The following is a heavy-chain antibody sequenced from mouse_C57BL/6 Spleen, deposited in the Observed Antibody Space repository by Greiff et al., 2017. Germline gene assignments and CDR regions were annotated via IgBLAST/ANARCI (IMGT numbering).Heavy chain of an antibody. CDR1: GFTFSSYA. J-gene: IGHJ3*01. CDR2: ISDGGSYT. CDR3: ARDDGNPRFDY. V-gene: IGHV5-4*01. D-gene: IGHD2-1*01. Sequence: EVKLVESGGGLVKPGGSLKLSCAASGFTFSSYAMSWVRQTPEKRLEWVATISDGGSYTYYPDNVKGRFTISRDNAKNNLYLQMSHLKSEDTAMYYCARDDGNPRFDYWGQGTLVTVSA.